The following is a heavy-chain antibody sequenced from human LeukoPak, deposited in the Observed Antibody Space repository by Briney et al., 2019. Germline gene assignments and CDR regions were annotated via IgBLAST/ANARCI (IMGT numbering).Heavy chain of an antibody. Sequence: NPSETLSLTCTVSGGSISSSSYYWGWIRQPPGKGLEWIGSIYYSGSTYYNPSLKSRVTISVDTSKNQFSLKLSSVTAADTAVYYCARPISSGSYSFDLGYWGQGTLVTVSS. J-gene: IGHJ4*02. CDR2: IYYSGST. CDR3: ARPISSGSYSFDLGY. V-gene: IGHV4-39*01. D-gene: IGHD1-26*01. CDR1: GGSISSSSYY.